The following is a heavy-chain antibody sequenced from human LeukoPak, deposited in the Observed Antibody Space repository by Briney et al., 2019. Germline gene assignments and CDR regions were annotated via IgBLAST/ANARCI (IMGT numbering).Heavy chain of an antibody. D-gene: IGHD6-19*01. J-gene: IGHJ5*02. Sequence: SQTLSLTCAMSGDSVSSNSAAWNWIRQSPSSGLGWLGRTYYRSKWYNDYAVSVKSRITINPDTSKNQFSLQLNSVTPEDTAVYYCARDPAVTGEINWFDPWGQGTLVTVSS. V-gene: IGHV6-1*01. CDR1: GDSVSSNSAA. CDR2: TYYRSKWYN. CDR3: ARDPAVTGEINWFDP.